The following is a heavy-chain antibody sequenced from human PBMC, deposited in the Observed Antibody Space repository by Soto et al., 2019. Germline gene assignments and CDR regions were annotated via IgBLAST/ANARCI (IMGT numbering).Heavy chain of an antibody. CDR1: GFTFSSYS. J-gene: IGHJ6*02. Sequence: EVQLVESGGGLVKPGGSLRLSCAASGFTFSSYSMNWVRQAPGKGLEWVSSISSSSSYIYYADSVKGRFNISRDNAKNSLDLQMNSLRAEDTAVYYCARDYNGSGDYYYYYGMDVWGQGTTVTVSS. D-gene: IGHD3-10*01. V-gene: IGHV3-21*01. CDR2: ISSSSSYI. CDR3: ARDYNGSGDYYYYYGMDV.